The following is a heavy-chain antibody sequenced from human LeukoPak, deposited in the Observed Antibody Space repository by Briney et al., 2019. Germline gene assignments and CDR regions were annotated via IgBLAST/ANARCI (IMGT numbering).Heavy chain of an antibody. CDR1: GFTFSNYA. CDR3: ARDDYGYDDHYYYGMDV. D-gene: IGHD3-16*01. V-gene: IGHV3-21*01. Sequence: GRSLRLSCAASGFTFSNYAMHWVRQAPGKGLEWVSSISSSSSYIYYADSVKGRFTISRDNAKNSLYLQMNSLRAEDTAVYYCARDDYGYDDHYYYGMDVWGQGTTVTVSS. CDR2: ISSSSSYI. J-gene: IGHJ6*02.